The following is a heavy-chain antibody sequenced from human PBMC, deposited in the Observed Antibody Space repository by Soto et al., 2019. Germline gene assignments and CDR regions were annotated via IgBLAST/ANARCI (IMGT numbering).Heavy chain of an antibody. CDR2: IYTSGST. V-gene: IGHV4-4*07. J-gene: IGHJ6*02. CDR3: ARGPERDYYYYGMDV. CDR1: CCSISSYY. Sequence: SETLSLTCTVSCCSISSYYWSWIRQPAGKGLEWIGRIYTSGSTNYNPSLKSRVTMSVDTSKNQFSLKLSSVTAADTAVYYCARGPERDYYYYGMDVWGQGTTVTVSS.